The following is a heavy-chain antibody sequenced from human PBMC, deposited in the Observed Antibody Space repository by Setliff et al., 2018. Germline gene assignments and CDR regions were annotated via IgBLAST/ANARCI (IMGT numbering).Heavy chain of an antibody. CDR1: GYTFSTYA. CDR3: ASRGTSNGYYYYMDV. D-gene: IGHD3-16*01. J-gene: IGHJ6*03. Sequence: GESLTVSCKASGYTFSTYAMSWVRQAPGQGLEWMGWINTNTGNPTYAQGFTGRFVFSLDTSVSTAYLQISSLKAEDTAVYYCASRGTSNGYYYYMDVWGKGTTVTVSS. V-gene: IGHV7-4-1*02. CDR2: INTNTGNP.